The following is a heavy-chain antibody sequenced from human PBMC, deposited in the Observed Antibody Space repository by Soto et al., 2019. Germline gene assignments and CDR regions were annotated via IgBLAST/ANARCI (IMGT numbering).Heavy chain of an antibody. V-gene: IGHV1-69*06. Sequence: SVKVSCKASGGTFSSYAISWVRQAPGQGLEWMGGIIPIFGTANYAQKFQGRVTITADKSTSTAYMELSSLRSEDTAVYYCARDQGYRSGGSCYPLYYYGMDVWGQGTTVTVSS. J-gene: IGHJ6*02. CDR3: ARDQGYRSGGSCYPLYYYGMDV. D-gene: IGHD2-15*01. CDR1: GGTFSSYA. CDR2: IIPIFGTA.